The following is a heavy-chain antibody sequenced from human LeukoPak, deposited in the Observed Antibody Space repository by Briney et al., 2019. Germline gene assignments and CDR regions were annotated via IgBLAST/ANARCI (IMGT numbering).Heavy chain of an antibody. D-gene: IGHD6-13*01. V-gene: IGHV4-34*01. Sequence: SETLSLTCAVYGGSFSGYYWSWSRQPPGKGLEWIGEIDHRGSTNYDPSLKSRVTISVDTSKNQFSLRLSSVTTADTAVYYCVTPIGDSSTSEHWGQGTLVTVSS. CDR3: VTPIGDSSTSEH. J-gene: IGHJ4*02. CDR1: GGSFSGYY. CDR2: IDHRGST.